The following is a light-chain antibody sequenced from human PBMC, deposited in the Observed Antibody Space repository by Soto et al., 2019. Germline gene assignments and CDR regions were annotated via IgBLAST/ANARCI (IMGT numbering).Light chain of an antibody. V-gene: IGLV1-36*01. CDR1: NSNIGSNA. J-gene: IGLJ2*01. CDR3: AAWDDSLNGPV. Sequence: QSVLTQSPSVSGAPRQSVNISCSGNNSNIGSNAVHWYQQLPGKAPKLLMYYNDMLPSGVSDRFSGSKSGTSASLAISGLQSEDEGEYHCAAWDDSLNGPVFGGGTKVTVL. CDR2: YND.